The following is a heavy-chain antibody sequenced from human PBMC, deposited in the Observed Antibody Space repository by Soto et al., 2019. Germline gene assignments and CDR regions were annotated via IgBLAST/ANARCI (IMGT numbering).Heavy chain of an antibody. CDR1: GGSFSGYY. V-gene: IGHV4-34*01. D-gene: IGHD6-13*01. CDR3: ARLSSSRRGSSWDYYYYGMDV. J-gene: IGHJ6*02. Sequence: ETLSLTCAVYGGSFSGYYWSWIRQPPGKGLEWIGEINHSGSTNYNPSLKSRVTIPVDTSKNQFSLKLSSVTAADTAVYYCARLSSSRRGSSWDYYYYGMDVWGQGTTVTVSS. CDR2: INHSGST.